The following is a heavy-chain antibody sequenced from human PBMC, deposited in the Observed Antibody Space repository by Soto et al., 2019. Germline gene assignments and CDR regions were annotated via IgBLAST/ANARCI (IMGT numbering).Heavy chain of an antibody. CDR1: GGSISSSSYY. Sequence: QLQLQESGPGLVKPSETLSLTCTVSGGSISSSSYYWGWIRQPPGKGLEWFGSIYYSGSTYYNPSLKSRVTISVDTSKNQFSLKLSSVTAADTAVYYCARHGGCSGGSCYSKAVNWFDPWGQGTLVTVSS. CDR3: ARHGGCSGGSCYSKAVNWFDP. D-gene: IGHD2-15*01. V-gene: IGHV4-39*01. J-gene: IGHJ5*02. CDR2: IYYSGST.